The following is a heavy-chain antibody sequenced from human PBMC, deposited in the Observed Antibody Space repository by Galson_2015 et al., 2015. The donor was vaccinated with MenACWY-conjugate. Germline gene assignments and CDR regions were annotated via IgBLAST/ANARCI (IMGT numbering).Heavy chain of an antibody. V-gene: IGHV1-46*01. CDR3: ATAPWFAESGGMDV. CDR2: LNPSSDSTTYST. CDR1: GYSFSKCY. J-gene: IGHJ6*02. D-gene: IGHD3-10*01. Sequence: SVKVSCKASGYSFSKCYIHWVRQAPGQGLEWMGILNPSSDSTTYSTTYAQKVQGRVTMTWDTSTNTVYMEMKSLRYEDTAVYYCATAPWFAESGGMDVWGQGTKVIVS.